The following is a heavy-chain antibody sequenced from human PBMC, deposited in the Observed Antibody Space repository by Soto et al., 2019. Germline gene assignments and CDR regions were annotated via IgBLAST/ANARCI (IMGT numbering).Heavy chain of an antibody. D-gene: IGHD3-3*01. CDR1: GFTFSSYS. Sequence: GWSLRLSCAASGFTFSSYSMNWVRQAPGKGLEWVSSISSSSSYIYYADSVKGRFTISRDNAKNSLYLQMNSLRAEDTAVYYCARDLRDYDFWSGSLGTPGMDVWGQGTTVTVSS. V-gene: IGHV3-21*01. J-gene: IGHJ6*02. CDR2: ISSSSSYI. CDR3: ARDLRDYDFWSGSLGTPGMDV.